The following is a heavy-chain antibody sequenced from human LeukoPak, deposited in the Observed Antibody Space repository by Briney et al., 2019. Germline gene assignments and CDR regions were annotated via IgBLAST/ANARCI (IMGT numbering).Heavy chain of an antibody. D-gene: IGHD3-22*01. CDR3: AKSSYYDSSGSYSEYYFDY. CDR1: GFTFSSYA. Sequence: GGSLRLSCAASGFTFSSYAMSWVREAPGKGLEWVSSVSGSGGSTYYADSVKGGFTISRDNAKSTLFLQMNSLRAEDTAVYYCAKSSYYDSSGSYSEYYFDYWGQGTLVTVSS. CDR2: VSGSGGST. V-gene: IGHV3-23*01. J-gene: IGHJ4*02.